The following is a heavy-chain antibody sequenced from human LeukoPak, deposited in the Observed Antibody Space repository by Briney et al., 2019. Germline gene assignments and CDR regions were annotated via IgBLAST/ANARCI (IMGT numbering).Heavy chain of an antibody. CDR3: ATGGIAVAGFWFDP. CDR2: FDPEDGET. Sequence: ASVKVSCKVSGYTLTELSMHWVRQAPGKGLEWMGGFDPEDGETIYARKFQGRVTMTEDTSTDTAYMELSSLRSEDTAVYYCATGGIAVAGFWFDPWGQGTLVTVSS. J-gene: IGHJ5*02. V-gene: IGHV1-24*01. CDR1: GYTLTELS. D-gene: IGHD6-19*01.